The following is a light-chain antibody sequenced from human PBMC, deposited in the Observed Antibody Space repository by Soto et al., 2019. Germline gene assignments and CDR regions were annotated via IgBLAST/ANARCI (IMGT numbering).Light chain of an antibody. J-gene: IGKJ1*01. V-gene: IGKV3-20*01. Sequence: EIVLTQSPGTLSLSPGERATLSCGARESVTSNYLAWYQQKPGHAPRLLIFGASTRATGIPDRFSGSGSGTDFTLTISRLEPEDFAVYFCQHYYTSYTTFGQGTKVDIK. CDR1: ESVTSNY. CDR3: QHYYTSYTT. CDR2: GAS.